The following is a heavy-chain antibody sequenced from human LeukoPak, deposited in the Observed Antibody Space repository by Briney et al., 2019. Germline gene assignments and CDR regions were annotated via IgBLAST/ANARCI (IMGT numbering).Heavy chain of an antibody. CDR3: GRDSLVGAGLGRYFDY. Sequence: GGSLRLSCAASGFTVSTNYMSWVRQAPGKGLEWVSVVYADGSTYYADSVKGRFSISRDNSKNTLFLQMSSLRAEDTAVYYLGRDSLVGAGLGRYFDYWGQGTLVTVSS. D-gene: IGHD1-26*01. CDR1: GFTVSTNY. V-gene: IGHV3-66*02. CDR2: VYADGST. J-gene: IGHJ4*02.